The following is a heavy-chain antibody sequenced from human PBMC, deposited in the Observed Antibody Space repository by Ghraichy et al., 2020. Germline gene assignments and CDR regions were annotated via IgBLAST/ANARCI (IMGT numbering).Heavy chain of an antibody. CDR1: GYTFTSYD. V-gene: IGHV1-8*01. D-gene: IGHD1-1*01. Sequence: ASVKVSCKASGYTFTSYDINWVRQATGQGLEWMGWMNTNSGNTGYAQKFQGRVTMTRNTSISTAYMELSSLRSEDTAVYYCARRYVGLGYYYGMDVWGQGTTVTVSS. J-gene: IGHJ6*02. CDR3: ARRYVGLGYYYGMDV. CDR2: MNTNSGNT.